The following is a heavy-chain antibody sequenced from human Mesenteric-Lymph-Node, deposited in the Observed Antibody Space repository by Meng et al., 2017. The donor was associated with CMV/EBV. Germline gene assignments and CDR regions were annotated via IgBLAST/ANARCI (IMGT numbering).Heavy chain of an antibody. J-gene: IGHJ4*02. CDR2: ISAYSGIT. CDR1: GYTCSAYG. CDR3: ARGGGTGILDY. D-gene: IGHD3-10*01. V-gene: IGHV1-18*04. Sequence: SCKASGYTCSAYGISWVRQAPRQGLEWMGWISAYSGITHYAQKVHDRVIMTTDTSTRTAYMELSSLRSEDTAVYYCARGGGTGILDYWGQGTLVTVSS.